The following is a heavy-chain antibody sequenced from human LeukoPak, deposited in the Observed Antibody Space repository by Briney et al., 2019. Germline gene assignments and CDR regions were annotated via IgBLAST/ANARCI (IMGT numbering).Heavy chain of an antibody. Sequence: GASVKVSCKASGGTFSSYAISWVRQAPGQGLEWVGGIIPIFGTANYAQKFQGRVTITADESTSTAYMELSSPRSEDTAVYYCARDLRVGASEYFDYWGQGTLVTVSS. D-gene: IGHD1-26*01. CDR2: IIPIFGTA. J-gene: IGHJ4*02. CDR1: GGTFSSYA. V-gene: IGHV1-69*13. CDR3: ARDLRVGASEYFDY.